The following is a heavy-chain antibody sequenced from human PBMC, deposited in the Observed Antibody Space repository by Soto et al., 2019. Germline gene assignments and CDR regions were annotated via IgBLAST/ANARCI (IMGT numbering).Heavy chain of an antibody. Sequence: PGGSLSLSCAASGFTFSDYYMSWIRQAPGKGLEWVSYISSSGSTIYYADSVKGRFTISRDNAKNSLYLQMNSLRAEDTAVYYCARDRGSVILPYYFDYWGQGTLVTVSS. CDR1: GFTFSDYY. D-gene: IGHD2-15*01. J-gene: IGHJ4*02. CDR3: ARDRGSVILPYYFDY. V-gene: IGHV3-11*01. CDR2: ISSSGSTI.